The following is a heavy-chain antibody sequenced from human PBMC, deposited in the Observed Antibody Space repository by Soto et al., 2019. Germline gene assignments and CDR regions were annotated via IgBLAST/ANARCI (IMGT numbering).Heavy chain of an antibody. CDR3: ARGYGDYVYRYYYYMDV. J-gene: IGHJ6*03. CDR1: GGSFSGYY. Sequence: KPSETLSLTCAVYGGSFSGYYWSWIRQPPGKGLEWIGEINHSGSTNYNPSLKSRVTISVDTSKNQFSLKLSSVTAADTAVYYCARGYGDYVYRYYYYMDVWGKGTTVT. D-gene: IGHD4-17*01. V-gene: IGHV4-34*01. CDR2: INHSGST.